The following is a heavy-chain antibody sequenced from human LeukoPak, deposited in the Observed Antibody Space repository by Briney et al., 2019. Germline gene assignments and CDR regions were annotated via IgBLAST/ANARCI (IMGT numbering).Heavy chain of an antibody. CDR3: AREGWLLLRGAFDI. CDR1: GFTFSSYG. V-gene: IGHV3-30*03. CDR2: ISYDGSNK. Sequence: GGSLRLSCAASGFTFSSYGMHWVRQAPGKGLEWVAVISYDGSNKYYADSVKGRFTISRDNSKNTLYLQMNSLRAEDTAVYYCAREGWLLLRGAFDIWGQGTMVTVSS. J-gene: IGHJ3*02. D-gene: IGHD3-22*01.